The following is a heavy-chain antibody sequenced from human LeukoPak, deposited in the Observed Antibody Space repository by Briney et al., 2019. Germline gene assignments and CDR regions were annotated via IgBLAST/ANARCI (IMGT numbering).Heavy chain of an antibody. CDR2: INPSGGST. Sequence: ASVKVSCKASGYTFNSYYMHWVRQAPGQGLEWMGIINPSGGSTSYAQKFQGRVTMTRDTSTSTVYMELSSLRSEDTAVYYCARDLWSSGWYQGVGYWGQGTLVTVSS. J-gene: IGHJ4*02. CDR1: GYTFNSYY. D-gene: IGHD6-19*01. CDR3: ARDLWSSGWYQGVGY. V-gene: IGHV1-46*02.